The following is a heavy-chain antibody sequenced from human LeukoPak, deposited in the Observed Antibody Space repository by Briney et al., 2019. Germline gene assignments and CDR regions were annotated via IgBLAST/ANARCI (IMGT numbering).Heavy chain of an antibody. CDR2: INPDGRDT. CDR3: TSWGDTTAEYFQR. D-gene: IGHD2-21*02. Sequence: GGSLRLSCVVSGFTFNRCWMNWVRQAPGKGPEWVAHINPDGRDTYYVDSVKGRFTISRDNAQNSMYLQMNSLRVEDTAVYYCTSWGDTTAEYFQRWGQGTLVTVSS. J-gene: IGHJ1*01. V-gene: IGHV3-7*01. CDR1: GFTFNRCW.